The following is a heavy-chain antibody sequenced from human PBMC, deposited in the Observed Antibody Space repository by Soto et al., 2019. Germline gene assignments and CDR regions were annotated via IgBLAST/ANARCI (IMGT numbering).Heavy chain of an antibody. CDR2: IYYSGST. CDR3: ARAKRSALSPHNWFDP. CDR1: GGSISSYY. D-gene: IGHD3-16*02. Sequence: SETLSLTCTVSGGSISSYYWSWIRQPPGKGLEWIGYIYYSGSTNYNPSLKSRVTISVDTSKNQFSLKLSSVTAADTAVYYCARAKRSALSPHNWFDPWGQGTLVTVSS. V-gene: IGHV4-59*01. J-gene: IGHJ5*02.